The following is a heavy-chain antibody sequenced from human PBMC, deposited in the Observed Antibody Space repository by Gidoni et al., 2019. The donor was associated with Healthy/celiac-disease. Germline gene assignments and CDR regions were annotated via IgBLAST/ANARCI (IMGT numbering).Heavy chain of an antibody. J-gene: IGHJ4*02. CDR2: ISYDGNNK. Sequence: QVQLVESGGGVVQPGRSLRLSCAASGFTFSSYGMHWVRQAPGKGLEWVAVISYDGNNKYYADSVKGRFTISRDNSKNTLYLQMNSLRAEDTAVYYCVSYGVDYWGQGTLVTVSS. CDR1: GFTFSSYG. V-gene: IGHV3-30*03. CDR3: VSYGVDY. D-gene: IGHD4-17*01.